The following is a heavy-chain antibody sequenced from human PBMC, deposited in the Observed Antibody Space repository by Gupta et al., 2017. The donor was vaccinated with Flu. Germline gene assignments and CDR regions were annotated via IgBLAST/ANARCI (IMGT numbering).Heavy chain of an antibody. J-gene: IGHJ4*02. D-gene: IGHD5-12*01. CDR3: ARDRPVDIVATIGGYYFDY. CDR2: ISSSSTI. V-gene: IGHV3-48*02. CDR1: GFTFSSYS. Sequence: EVQLVESGGGLVQPGGSLRLSCAASGFTFSSYSMNWVRQAPGKGLEWVSYISSSSTIYYADSVKGRFTISRDNAKNSLYLQMNSLRDEDTAVYYCARDRPVDIVATIGGYYFDYWGQGTLVTVSS.